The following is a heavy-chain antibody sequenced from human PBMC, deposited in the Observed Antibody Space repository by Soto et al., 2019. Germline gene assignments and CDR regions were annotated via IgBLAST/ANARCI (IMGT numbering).Heavy chain of an antibody. Sequence: GGSLILSCAXSGFTFSSYSMNWVRQAPGKGLEWVSSISSSSSYIYYADSVKGRFTISRDNAKNSLYLQMNSLRAEDTAVYYCARDSGSYYRPFDYWGQGTLVTVSS. CDR3: ARDSGSYYRPFDY. V-gene: IGHV3-21*01. CDR2: ISSSSSYI. CDR1: GFTFSSYS. D-gene: IGHD1-26*01. J-gene: IGHJ4*02.